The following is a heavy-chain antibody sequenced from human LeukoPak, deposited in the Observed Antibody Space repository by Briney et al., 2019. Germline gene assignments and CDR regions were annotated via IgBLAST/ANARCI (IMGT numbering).Heavy chain of an antibody. V-gene: IGHV3-30*04. CDR2: ISYDGSNK. J-gene: IGHJ4*02. Sequence: GGSLRLSCAASGFTFSSYAMHWVRQAPGKGLEWVAVISYDGSNKYYADSVEGRFTISRDNSKNTLYLQMNSLRAEDTAVYYCASPYSYGYDWGQGTLVTVSS. CDR1: GFTFSSYA. CDR3: ASPYSYGYD. D-gene: IGHD5-18*01.